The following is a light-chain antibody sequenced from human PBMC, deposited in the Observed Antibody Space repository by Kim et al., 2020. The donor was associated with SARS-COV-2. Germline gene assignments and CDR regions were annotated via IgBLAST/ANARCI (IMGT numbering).Light chain of an antibody. J-gene: IGLJ3*02. V-gene: IGLV2-11*01. CDR1: SSDVGDYNY. Sequence: QSALTQPRSVSGSPGQSVTISCTGTSSDVGDYNYVSWYQQHPGKAPELMIYDVNERPSGVPDRFSGSKSGNTASLTISGLQAEDEADYFCCSYAGSYTWVFGGGTKLTVL. CDR2: DVN. CDR3: CSYAGSYTWV.